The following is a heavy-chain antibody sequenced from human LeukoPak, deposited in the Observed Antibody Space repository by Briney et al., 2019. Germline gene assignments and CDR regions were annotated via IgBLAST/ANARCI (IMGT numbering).Heavy chain of an antibody. CDR2: ISGSGSAM. J-gene: IGHJ6*04. CDR1: GFSFSRYS. Sequence: GGSLRLSCAASGFSFSRYSMNWVRQAPGKGLEWISYISGSGSAMYYADSVKGRFTISRDNAKNSLYLQMNSLRAEDTAVYYCARDVLITMIVTMDVWGKGTTVTVSS. CDR3: ARDVLITMIVTMDV. D-gene: IGHD3-22*01. V-gene: IGHV3-48*01.